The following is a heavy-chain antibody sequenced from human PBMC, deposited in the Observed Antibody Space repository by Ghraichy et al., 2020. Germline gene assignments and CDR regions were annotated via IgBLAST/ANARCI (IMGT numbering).Heavy chain of an antibody. D-gene: IGHD2-2*01. Sequence: LSLTCAASGFTFSSYSMNWVRQAPGKGLEWVSYISSSSSTIYYADSVKGRFTISRDNAKNSLYLQMNSLRDEDTAVYYCARDRVVVPAAYFDYWGQGTLVTVSS. CDR2: ISSSSSTI. J-gene: IGHJ4*02. CDR1: GFTFSSYS. V-gene: IGHV3-48*02. CDR3: ARDRVVVPAAYFDY.